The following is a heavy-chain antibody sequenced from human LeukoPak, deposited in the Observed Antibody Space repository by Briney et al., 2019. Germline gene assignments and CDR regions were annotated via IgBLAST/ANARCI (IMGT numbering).Heavy chain of an antibody. CDR2: IYHSGST. D-gene: IGHD6-13*01. J-gene: IGHJ5*02. Sequence: KPSGTLSLTCAVSGGSINSSNWWSWVRQPPGKGLEWIGEIYHSGSTNYNPSLKSRVTISVDKSKNQFSLKLSSVTAADTAVYYCARAYSSSWYFNWFDPWGQGTLVTVSS. CDR3: ARAYSSSWYFNWFDP. V-gene: IGHV4-4*02. CDR1: GGSINSSNW.